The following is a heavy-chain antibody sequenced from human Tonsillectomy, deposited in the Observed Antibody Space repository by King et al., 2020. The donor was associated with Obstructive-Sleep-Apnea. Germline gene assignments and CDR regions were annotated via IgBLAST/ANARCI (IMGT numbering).Heavy chain of an antibody. V-gene: IGHV3-49*03. Sequence: VQLVESGGGLVQPGRSLRLSCTASGFTFGDYAMSWFRQAPGKGLEWGGFIRSKAYGGTTEYAASVKGRFSISRDDSKSIAYLQMNSLKTEDTAVYYCIRGGDSSGPFDYWGQGTLVTVSS. CDR3: IRGGDSSGPFDY. J-gene: IGHJ4*02. CDR1: GFTFGDYA. CDR2: IRSKAYGGTT. D-gene: IGHD3-22*01.